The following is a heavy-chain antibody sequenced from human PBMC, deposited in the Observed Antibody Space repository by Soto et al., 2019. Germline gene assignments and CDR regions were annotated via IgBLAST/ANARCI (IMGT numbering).Heavy chain of an antibody. V-gene: IGHV1-2*04. CDR2: INPNSGGT. D-gene: IGHD6-13*01. CDR1: GYTFTGYY. CDR3: ARDGSSSCCYYGMDV. Sequence: ASVKVSCKASGYTFTGYYMHWVRQAPGQGLEWMGWINPNSGGTNYAQKFQGWVTMTRDTSISTAYMELSRLRSDDTAVYYCARDGSSSCCYYGMDVWGQGTMVTVSS. J-gene: IGHJ6*02.